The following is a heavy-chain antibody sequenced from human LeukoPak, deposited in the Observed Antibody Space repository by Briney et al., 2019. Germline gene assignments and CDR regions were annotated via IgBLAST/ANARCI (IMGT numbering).Heavy chain of an antibody. D-gene: IGHD3-22*01. Sequence: PGGSLRLSCAASGFTFSSYSMNWVRQAPGKGLEWVSSISSSSSYIYYADSVKGRFTISRDNAKNSLYLQMNSLRAEDTAVYYCARDRPADYYDSSGPSDYWGQGTLVTVSS. CDR2: ISSSSSYI. CDR3: ARDRPADYYDSSGPSDY. V-gene: IGHV3-21*01. CDR1: GFTFSSYS. J-gene: IGHJ4*02.